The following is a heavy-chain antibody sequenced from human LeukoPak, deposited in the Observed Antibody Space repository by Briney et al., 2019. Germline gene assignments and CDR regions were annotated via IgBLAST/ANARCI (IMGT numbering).Heavy chain of an antibody. V-gene: IGHV3-11*04. D-gene: IGHD3-22*01. CDR3: ARDPLKPGLYDSSGDISPKGIT. CDR2: ISSSGSTL. CDR1: GFTFDDYA. Sequence: PGGSLRLSCAASGFTFDDYAMHWVRQAPGKGLEWVSYISSSGSTLYYADSVKGRFTISRDNAKNSLYLQMNSLRAEDTAVYYCARDPLKPGLYDSSGDISPKGITWGQGTLVTVSS. J-gene: IGHJ5*02.